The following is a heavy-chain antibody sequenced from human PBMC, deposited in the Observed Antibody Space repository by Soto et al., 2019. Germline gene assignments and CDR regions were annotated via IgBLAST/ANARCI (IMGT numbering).Heavy chain of an antibody. CDR1: GFRVSNTY. CDR3: ARDRSDSSRADSFDI. J-gene: IGHJ3*02. D-gene: IGHD6-25*01. Sequence: GSLRLAGSGSGFRVSNTYMSWVRQAPGKGLEWISVIYRGRATYYADSVKGRFTISRDDSRNTVYLQMNSLTTEDTAVYFCARDRSDSSRADSFDIWGQGTMVTV. V-gene: IGHV3-53*01. CDR2: IYRGRAT.